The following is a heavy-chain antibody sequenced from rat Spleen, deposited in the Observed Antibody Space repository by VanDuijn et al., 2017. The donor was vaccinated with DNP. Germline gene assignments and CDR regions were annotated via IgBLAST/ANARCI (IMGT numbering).Heavy chain of an antibody. Sequence: EVQLVASGGGLVQPGRSLKLSCAASGFTFSNYDMAWVRQAPTKGLEWVASISPSGGSTYYGDSVKGRFTLSRDNARNTLYLQMNSLRSEDTATYYGTSFSLKKRVWDNWGQGSPFTVPS. D-gene: IGHD1-10*01. V-gene: IGHV5-19*01. CDR2: ISPSGGST. CDR3: TSFSLKKRVWDN. CDR1: GFTFSNYD. J-gene: IGHJ2*01.